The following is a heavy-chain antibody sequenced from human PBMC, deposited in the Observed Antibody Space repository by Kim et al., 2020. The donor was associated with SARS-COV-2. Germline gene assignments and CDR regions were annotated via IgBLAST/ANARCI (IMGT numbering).Heavy chain of an antibody. V-gene: IGHV3-33*06. CDR2: TWHDGSNT. Sequence: GGSLRLSCATSGFSFSTYAMHWVRQAPGKGLEWVALTWHDGSNTDYADSVKGRFIISRDNSKNTLSLQMNSLRAEDTAVYYCAKDSGCCSGGSCFHWGQG. CDR3: AKDSGCCSGGSCFH. D-gene: IGHD2-15*01. CDR1: GFSFSTYA. J-gene: IGHJ1*01.